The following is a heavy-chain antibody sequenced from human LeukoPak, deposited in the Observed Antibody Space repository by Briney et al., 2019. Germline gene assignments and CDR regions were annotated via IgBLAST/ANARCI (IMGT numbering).Heavy chain of an antibody. J-gene: IGHJ3*02. CDR3: ARDGGGGRYQPSTDDAFDI. V-gene: IGHV4-31*03. D-gene: IGHD1-26*01. CDR1: GGSLSSGGYY. Sequence: SETLSLTCTVSGGSLSSGGYYWSWIRQHPGKGLEWIGYIYYSGSTYYNPSLKSRVTISVDTSKNQFSLKLSSVTAADTAVYYCARDGGGGRYQPSTDDAFDIWGQGIMVTVSS. CDR2: IYYSGST.